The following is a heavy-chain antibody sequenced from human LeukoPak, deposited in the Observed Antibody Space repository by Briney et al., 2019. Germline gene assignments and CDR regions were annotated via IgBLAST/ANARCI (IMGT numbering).Heavy chain of an antibody. J-gene: IGHJ1*01. CDR3: ASGRHYSSSPD. D-gene: IGHD6-13*01. CDR2: IYYSGST. Sequence: PSETLSLTCTVSGGSISSSSYYWGWIRQPPGKGLEWIGNIYYSGSTYYSPSLKSRVTISVDTSKNQFSLKLSSVTAADTAVYYCASGRHYSSSPDWGQGTLVTVSS. CDR1: GGSISSSSYY. V-gene: IGHV4-39*01.